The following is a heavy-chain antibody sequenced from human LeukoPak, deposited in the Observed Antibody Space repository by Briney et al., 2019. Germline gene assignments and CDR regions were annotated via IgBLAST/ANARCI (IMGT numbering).Heavy chain of an antibody. J-gene: IGHJ4*02. V-gene: IGHV3-7*05. Sequence: PGGSLRLSCAASGFTFSSYWVSWVRQAPGKGLEWVANIKQDGSERYYVDSVRGRFTISRDNAKNSLYLQMNSLRAEDTAVYYCAREDVDIASTPLCDYWGQGALVTVSS. D-gene: IGHD5/OR15-5a*01. CDR2: IKQDGSER. CDR1: GFTFSSYW. CDR3: AREDVDIASTPLCDY.